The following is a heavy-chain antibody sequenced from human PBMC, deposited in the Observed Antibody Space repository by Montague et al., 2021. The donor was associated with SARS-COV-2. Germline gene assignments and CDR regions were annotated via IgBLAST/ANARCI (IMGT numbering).Heavy chain of an antibody. J-gene: IGHJ5*02. CDR3: TRGNGWYQP. V-gene: IGHV4-59*13. CDR2: ILYNGTA. D-gene: IGHD2-8*01. Sequence: SETLSLTCSVSGSYLRGYFWSWVQQPPGQRLEWIGYILYNGTATYNPALRSRLTMSVDMSRNQFSLELRSMTVTDTAFYYCTRGNGWYQPWGRGTLVTVSS. CDR1: GSYLRGYF.